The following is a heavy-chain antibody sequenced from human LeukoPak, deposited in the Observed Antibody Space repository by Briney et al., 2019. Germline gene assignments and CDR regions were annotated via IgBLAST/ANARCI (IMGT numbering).Heavy chain of an antibody. CDR2: IIPIFGTA. Sequence: ASVNVSCKASGGTFSSYAISWVRQAPGQGLEWMGGIIPIFGTANYAQKFQGRVTITADESTSTAYMELSSLRSEDTAVYYCATYYYDSSGYLLFDFDYWGQGTLVTVSS. J-gene: IGHJ4*02. CDR3: ATYYYDSSGYLLFDFDY. V-gene: IGHV1-69*13. D-gene: IGHD3-22*01. CDR1: GGTFSSYA.